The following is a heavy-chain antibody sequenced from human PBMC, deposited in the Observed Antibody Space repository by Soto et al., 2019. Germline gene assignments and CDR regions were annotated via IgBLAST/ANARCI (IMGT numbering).Heavy chain of an antibody. CDR2: INHSGST. CDR1: GGSFSGYY. V-gene: IGHV4-34*01. D-gene: IGHD3-16*01. J-gene: IGHJ4*02. CDR3: ARDKITGLFDY. Sequence: QVQLQQWGAGLLKPSETLSLTCAVYGGSFSGYYWTWIRQPPGTGLEWIGEINHSGSTNYNPSLKSPVTISVDKSNNQFSLKLTSVTAADTAVYYCARDKITGLFDYWGQGTLVTVSS.